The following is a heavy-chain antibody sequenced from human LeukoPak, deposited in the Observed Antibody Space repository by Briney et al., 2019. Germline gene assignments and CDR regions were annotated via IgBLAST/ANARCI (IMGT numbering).Heavy chain of an antibody. J-gene: IGHJ5*02. CDR1: GGSISSYY. Sequence: SETLSLTCTVSGGSISSYYWSWIRQPPGKGLEWIGYIYYSGSTNYNPSLKSRVTISVDTSKNQFSLKLSSVTAADTVVYYCARNIVATSGWFDPWGQGTLVTVSS. D-gene: IGHD5-12*01. V-gene: IGHV4-59*01. CDR2: IYYSGST. CDR3: ARNIVATSGWFDP.